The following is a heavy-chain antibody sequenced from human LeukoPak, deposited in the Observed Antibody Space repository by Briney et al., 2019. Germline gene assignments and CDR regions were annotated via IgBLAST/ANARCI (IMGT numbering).Heavy chain of an antibody. J-gene: IGHJ5*02. CDR3: ARYHRMVRGVDSYWFDP. Sequence: SETLSLTCTVSGGSISSSSYYWSWIRQPPGKGLEWIGYIYYSGSTNYNPSLKSRVTISVDTSKNQFSLKLSSVTAADTAVYYCARYHRMVRGVDSYWFDPWGQGILVTVSS. V-gene: IGHV4-61*01. CDR1: GGSISSSSYY. CDR2: IYYSGST. D-gene: IGHD3-10*01.